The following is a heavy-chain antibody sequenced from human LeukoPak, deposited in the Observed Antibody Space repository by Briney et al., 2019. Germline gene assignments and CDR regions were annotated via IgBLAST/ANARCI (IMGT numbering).Heavy chain of an antibody. D-gene: IGHD1-26*01. CDR2: INADGSST. CDR3: ARYRVGDRGTDWCFDL. J-gene: IGHJ2*01. V-gene: IGHV3-74*01. Sequence: GGSLRLSCAASGFTFSSYWMHWVRQVPGKGLVWVSRINADGSSTNFADSVKGRFTISRDNAKNSLYLQMNSLRAEDTAVYYCARYRVGDRGTDWCFDLWGRGALVTVSS. CDR1: GFTFSSYW.